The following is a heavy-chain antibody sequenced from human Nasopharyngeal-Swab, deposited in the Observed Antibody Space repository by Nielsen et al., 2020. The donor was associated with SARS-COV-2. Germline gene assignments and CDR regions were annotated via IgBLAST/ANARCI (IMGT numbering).Heavy chain of an antibody. CDR3: ARGLRYFDWQTFFDY. D-gene: IGHD3-9*01. V-gene: IGHV5-51*01. J-gene: IGHJ4*02. CDR2: IYPGDSDT. CDR1: GYSFTSYW. Sequence: KVSYKGSGYSFTSYWIGWVRQMPGKGLEWMGIIYPGDSDTRYSPSFQGQVTISADKSISTAYLQWSSLKASDTAMYYCARGLRYFDWQTFFDYWGQGTLVTVSS.